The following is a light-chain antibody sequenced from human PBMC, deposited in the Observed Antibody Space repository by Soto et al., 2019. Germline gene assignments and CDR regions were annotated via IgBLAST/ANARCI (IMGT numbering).Light chain of an antibody. V-gene: IGLV1-40*01. CDR3: QSYDSSLSGSNWV. Sequence: VLTQPPSVSGAPGQRVTISCTGSSSNIGAGYDVHWYQQLPGTAPKLLIYANTNRPSGVPDRFSGSKSGTSASLAITGLQAEDEADYYCQSYDSSLSGSNWVFGGGTKVTVL. CDR1: SSNIGAGYD. J-gene: IGLJ3*02. CDR2: ANT.